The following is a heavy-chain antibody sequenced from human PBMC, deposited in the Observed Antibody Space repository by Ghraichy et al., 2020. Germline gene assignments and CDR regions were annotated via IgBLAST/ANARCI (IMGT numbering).Heavy chain of an antibody. CDR1: GGSITSAGYY. CDR2: IYSSGST. D-gene: IGHD6-13*01. Sequence: SQTLSLTCTVSGGSITSAGYYWSWIRQHPTKGLEWIGYIYSSGSTSYNPSLKSRVTISVDTSKKQFSLKLTSVTAADTAVYYCARTKTRGYRETYYGMDVWGPGATVTVSS. V-gene: IGHV4-31*03. CDR3: ARTKTRGYRETYYGMDV. J-gene: IGHJ6*02.